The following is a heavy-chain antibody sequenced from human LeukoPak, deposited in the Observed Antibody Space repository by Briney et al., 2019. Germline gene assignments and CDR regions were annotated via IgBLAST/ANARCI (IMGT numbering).Heavy chain of an antibody. D-gene: IGHD4-17*01. Sequence: GGSLRLSCAASGFTVSSNYMSWVRQAPGKGLEWVSVIYSGGSTYYADSVKGRFTISRDNSKNTLYLQMNSLRAEDTAAYYCARDYGDPYYYYYGMDVWGQGTTVTVSS. J-gene: IGHJ6*02. CDR3: ARDYGDPYYYYYGMDV. CDR1: GFTVSSNY. V-gene: IGHV3-66*01. CDR2: IYSGGST.